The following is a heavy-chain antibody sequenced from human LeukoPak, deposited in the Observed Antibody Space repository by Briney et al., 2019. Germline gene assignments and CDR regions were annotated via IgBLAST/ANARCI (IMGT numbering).Heavy chain of an antibody. CDR1: GFTFSDYY. CDR2: ISSSGSTI. Sequence: GGSLRLSCAASGFTFSDYYMSWIRQAPGKGLEWVSYISSSGSTIYYADSVKGRFTISRDNAKNSLYLQMNSLRAEDTAVYYCARETGGYYDSSGYYYTLDAFDIWGQGTMVTVSS. D-gene: IGHD3-22*01. J-gene: IGHJ3*02. V-gene: IGHV3-11*01. CDR3: ARETGGYYDSSGYYYTLDAFDI.